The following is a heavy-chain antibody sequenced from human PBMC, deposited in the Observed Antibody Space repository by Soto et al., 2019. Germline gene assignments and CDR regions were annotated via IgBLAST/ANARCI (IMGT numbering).Heavy chain of an antibody. CDR2: IRSKTNSYAT. Sequence: EVQLVESGGGLVQPGGSLKLSCAASGFTFSGSAMHWVRQAPGKGLEWLGRIRSKTNSYATAYAASVRGRFTVSRDDSENTAYLQMNSLNTEDTAVYYCARLRGDSGYNLDYWGQGTLLTVSS. CDR3: ARLRGDSGYNLDY. V-gene: IGHV3-73*01. J-gene: IGHJ4*02. D-gene: IGHD5-12*01. CDR1: GFTFSGSA.